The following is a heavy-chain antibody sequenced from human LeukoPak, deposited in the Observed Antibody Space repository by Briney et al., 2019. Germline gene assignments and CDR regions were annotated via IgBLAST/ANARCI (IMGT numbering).Heavy chain of an antibody. J-gene: IGHJ4*02. CDR2: IYYSGIT. D-gene: IGHD3-10*01. V-gene: IGHV4-61*01. CDR3: ARGTMVQGIIGDY. Sequence: SETLSLTCTVSGGSVSSGSYYWSWIRQPPGQGLEWIGYIYYSGITNYNPSLKSRVTISVDTSKNQFSLKLTSVTAADTAVYYCARGTMVQGIIGDYWGQGTLVTVSS. CDR1: GGSVSSGSYY.